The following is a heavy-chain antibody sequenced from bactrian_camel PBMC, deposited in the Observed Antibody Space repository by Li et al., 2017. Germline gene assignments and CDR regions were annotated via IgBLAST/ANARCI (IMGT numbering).Heavy chain of an antibody. CDR1: YRYPDEHYC. CDR2: IETDGSA. V-gene: IGHV3S53*01. Sequence: HVQLVESGGDSVQAGVSLRLSCSISYRYPDEHYCLGWFRQAPGKEREAVADIETDGSANYYEDSVKGRFTISQDKAKNTVYLQMNALKPEDTAMYYCAASTRGWFGTVWDSRRFGYWGQGTQVTVS. J-gene: IGHJ6*01. D-gene: IGHD6*01. CDR3: AASTRGWFGTVWDSRRFGY.